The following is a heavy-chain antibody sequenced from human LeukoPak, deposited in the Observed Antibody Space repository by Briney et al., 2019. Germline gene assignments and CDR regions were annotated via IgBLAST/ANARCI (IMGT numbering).Heavy chain of an antibody. CDR1: GYTFTSYG. Sequence: GASVKVSCKASGYTFTSYGISWVRQAPGQGLEWMGWISAYNGNTNYAQKLQGRVTMTTDTSTSTAYMELRSLRSDDTAVYYCARDPSYCSSTSCVGPYYYYYYGMDVWGQGITVTVSS. V-gene: IGHV1-18*01. CDR3: ARDPSYCSSTSCVGPYYYYYYGMDV. J-gene: IGHJ6*02. D-gene: IGHD2-2*01. CDR2: ISAYNGNT.